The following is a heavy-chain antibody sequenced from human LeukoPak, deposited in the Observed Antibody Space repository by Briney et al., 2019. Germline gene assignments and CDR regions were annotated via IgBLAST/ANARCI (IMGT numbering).Heavy chain of an antibody. J-gene: IGHJ4*02. CDR3: ARSPGYSSSWYYFDY. D-gene: IGHD6-13*01. CDR1: GFTFTSSA. CDR2: IVVGSGNT. Sequence: ASVKVSCKASGFTFTSSAVQWVRQARGQRLEWIGWIVVGSGNTNYAQKFQERVTITRDMSTSTAYMELSSLRSEDTAVYYCARSPGYSSSWYYFDYWGQGTLVTVSS. V-gene: IGHV1-58*01.